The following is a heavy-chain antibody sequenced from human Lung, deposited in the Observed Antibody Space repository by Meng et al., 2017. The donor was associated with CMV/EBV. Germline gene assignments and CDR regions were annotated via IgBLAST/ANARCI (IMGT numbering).Heavy chain of an antibody. CDR3: ARASYGSGSPLGESWFDP. V-gene: IGHV4-31*03. CDR2: IHSSGST. Sequence: QVQWRGSGPGRVMPSQTLSLTCTVSGGSISSGGYYWSWIRQHPGKGLEWIGYIHSSGSTYYNPSLRSRLTISVDTSKNQFSLKLSSVTAADTAVYYCARASYGSGSPLGESWFDPWGQGTLVTVSS. CDR1: GGSISSGGYY. J-gene: IGHJ5*02. D-gene: IGHD3-10*01.